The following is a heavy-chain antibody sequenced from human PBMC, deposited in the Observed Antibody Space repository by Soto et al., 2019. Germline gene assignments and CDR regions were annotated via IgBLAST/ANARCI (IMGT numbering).Heavy chain of an antibody. CDR2: ISGSGGST. Sequence: EVQLLESGGGLVQPGGSLRLSCAASGFTFISYAMSWFRQAPGKGLEWVSAISGSGGSTYYADSVKGRFTISRDNSKNTLYLQMNSLRAEDTAVYYCAKGSAEYSSSSYPRQFDYWGQGTLVTVSS. D-gene: IGHD6-6*01. J-gene: IGHJ4*02. CDR3: AKGSAEYSSSSYPRQFDY. CDR1: GFTFISYA. V-gene: IGHV3-23*01.